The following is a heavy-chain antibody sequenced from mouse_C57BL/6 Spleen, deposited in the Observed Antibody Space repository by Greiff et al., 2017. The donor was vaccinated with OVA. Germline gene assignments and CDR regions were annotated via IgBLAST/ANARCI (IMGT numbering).Heavy chain of an antibody. CDR3: ARGWDDSSYFDY. J-gene: IGHJ2*01. CDR2: IDPSDSYT. D-gene: IGHD1-1*01. CDR1: GYTFTSYW. Sequence: QVQLQQPGAELVRPGTSVKLSCKASGYTFTSYWMHWVKQRPGQGLEWIGVIDPSDSYTNYNQKFKGKATLTVDTSSSTAYMQLSSLTSEDSAVYYCARGWDDSSYFDYWGQGTTLTVSS. V-gene: IGHV1-59*01.